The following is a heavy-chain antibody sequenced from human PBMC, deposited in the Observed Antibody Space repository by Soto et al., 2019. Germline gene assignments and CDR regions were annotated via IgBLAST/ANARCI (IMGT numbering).Heavy chain of an antibody. CDR3: ARAKASAGGDIVVVVAATMMSWFDP. D-gene: IGHD2-15*01. CDR1: GYSFSIHA. V-gene: IGHV1-69*06. Sequence: VKVSCKASGYSFSIHAITWVRQAPGQGLEWMGGIIPVFGTPTYAQKFQGRVTITADKSTSTAYMELSSLRSEDTAVYYCARAKASAGGDIVVVVAATMMSWFDPWGQGTLVTVSS. J-gene: IGHJ5*02. CDR2: IIPVFGTP.